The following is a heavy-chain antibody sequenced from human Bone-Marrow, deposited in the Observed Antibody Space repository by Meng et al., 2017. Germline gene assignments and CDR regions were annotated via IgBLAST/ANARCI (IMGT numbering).Heavy chain of an antibody. Sequence: GGSLRLSCAASGFTFSSYSMNWVRQAPGKGLEWVSSISSSSSYIYYADSVKGRFTISRGNAKNSLYLQMNSLRAEDTAVYYYATDPFRWELLITKPDAFDIWGQGTMVTVSS. D-gene: IGHD1-26*01. V-gene: IGHV3-21*01. CDR3: ATDPFRWELLITKPDAFDI. J-gene: IGHJ3*02. CDR2: ISSSSSYI. CDR1: GFTFSSYS.